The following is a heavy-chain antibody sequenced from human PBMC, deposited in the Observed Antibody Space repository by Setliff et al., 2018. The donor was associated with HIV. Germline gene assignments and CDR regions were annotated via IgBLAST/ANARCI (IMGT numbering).Heavy chain of an antibody. CDR3: ARARLLGGFLS. CDR2: FYYGGST. D-gene: IGHD7-27*01. CDR1: GDSIGTYY. V-gene: IGHV4-59*01. J-gene: IGHJ5*02. Sequence: SETLSLTCSVSGDSIGTYYRNWVRQTPGKRLEWIGFFYYGGSTDYNPALKNRVAISVDTSRNRVSLKMTSVTAADTAVYYCARARLLGGFLSWGRGALVTVSS.